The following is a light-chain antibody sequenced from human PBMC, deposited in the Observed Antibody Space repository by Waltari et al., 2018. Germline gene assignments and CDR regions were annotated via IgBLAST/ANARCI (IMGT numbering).Light chain of an antibody. CDR3: QTGGHGTWV. J-gene: IGLJ3*02. V-gene: IGLV4-69*01. CDR2: VNSAGSH. Sequence: QLVLTQSPSASASLGASVKLTCTLSSGHSTNVIAWLQKRPAEGPRYLMKVNSAGSHNKGDEIPDRFSGSSSGAELYLTISSLQSEDEADYYCQTGGHGTWVFGGGTKLTVL. CDR1: SGHSTNV.